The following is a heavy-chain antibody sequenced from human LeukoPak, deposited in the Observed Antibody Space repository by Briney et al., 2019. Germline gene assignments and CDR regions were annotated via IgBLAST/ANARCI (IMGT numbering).Heavy chain of an antibody. Sequence: TETLSLTCTVSGGSIRSYYWSGIRQPAGKALEWIGRIYTSGSTNYNPSLKSRVTKSVDTSKNQFSLKLSSVTAADTAVYYCARDPGYCSSTSCYTPFDYWGQGTLVTVSS. CDR1: GGSIRSYY. CDR3: ARDPGYCSSTSCYTPFDY. V-gene: IGHV4-4*07. J-gene: IGHJ4*02. D-gene: IGHD2-2*02. CDR2: IYTSGST.